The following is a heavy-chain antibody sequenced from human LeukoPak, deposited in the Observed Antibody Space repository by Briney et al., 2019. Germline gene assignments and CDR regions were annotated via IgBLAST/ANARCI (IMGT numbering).Heavy chain of an antibody. CDR3: ARDHWVTMVRGVIPLYGLDV. V-gene: IGHV3-30-3*01. Sequence: GGSLRLSCAASGFTFSTYAMHWVRQAPGKGLEWVAVISYDGSNKYYADSVKGRFTISRDNSKSTLYLQMISLRAEGTAVYYCARDHWVTMVRGVIPLYGLDVWGQGSTVTVSS. D-gene: IGHD3-10*01. J-gene: IGHJ6*02. CDR2: ISYDGSNK. CDR1: GFTFSTYA.